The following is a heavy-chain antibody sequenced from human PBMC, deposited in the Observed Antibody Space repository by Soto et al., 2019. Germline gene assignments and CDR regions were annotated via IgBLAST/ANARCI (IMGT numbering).Heavy chain of an antibody. J-gene: IGHJ4*02. CDR2: INPNSGGT. CDR1: GYTFTDYY. D-gene: IGHD3-10*01. V-gene: IGHV1-2*06. CDR3: ARYNGSGSFDY. Sequence: ASVKVSCKASGYTFTDYYIHWVRQAPGPGLEWMGRINPNSGGTNYAQKFQGRVTMTRDTSISTAYMELSRLRSDDTAFYYCARYNGSGSFDYWGQGSLVTVS.